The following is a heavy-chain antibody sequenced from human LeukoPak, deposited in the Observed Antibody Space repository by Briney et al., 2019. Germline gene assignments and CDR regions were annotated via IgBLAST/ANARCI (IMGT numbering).Heavy chain of an antibody. V-gene: IGHV3-7*01. CDR2: MKEDGGER. Sequence: GGSLRLSCAACGFPLSKYWMSWVRQGPGKGGEWVAKMKEDGGERNYVESVKGRFTISRDNAKNSLFLQMNSLRVDDTAVYYCARDRGYSTFDYWGQGTLVTVSS. D-gene: IGHD4-23*01. J-gene: IGHJ4*02. CDR3: ARDRGYSTFDY. CDR1: GFPLSKYW.